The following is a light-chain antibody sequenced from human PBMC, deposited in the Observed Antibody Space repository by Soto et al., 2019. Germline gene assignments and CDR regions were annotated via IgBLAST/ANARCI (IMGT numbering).Light chain of an antibody. Sequence: QSALTQPPSASGTPGQRVNISCSGSRSNIGTNSVSWYQHLPGTAPKLIIYNNDRRPSGVPDRFSGSKSDTSASLAISGLQSEDETDYYCAAWDDSLNGPVFGGGTKLTVL. J-gene: IGLJ2*01. V-gene: IGLV1-44*01. CDR1: RSNIGTNS. CDR2: NND. CDR3: AAWDDSLNGPV.